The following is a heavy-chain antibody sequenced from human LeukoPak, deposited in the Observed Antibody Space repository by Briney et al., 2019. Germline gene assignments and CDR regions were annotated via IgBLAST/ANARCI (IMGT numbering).Heavy chain of an antibody. CDR2: ISWNSGSI. Sequence: SGGSLRLSCAASGFTFDDYAMHWVRQAPGKGVEWVSGISWNSGSIGYADSVKGRFTISRDNAKNSLYLQMNSLRAEDTALYYCAKDWTYYYDSSGYYFDYWGQGTLVTVSS. D-gene: IGHD3-22*01. CDR3: AKDWTYYYDSSGYYFDY. J-gene: IGHJ4*02. V-gene: IGHV3-9*01. CDR1: GFTFDDYA.